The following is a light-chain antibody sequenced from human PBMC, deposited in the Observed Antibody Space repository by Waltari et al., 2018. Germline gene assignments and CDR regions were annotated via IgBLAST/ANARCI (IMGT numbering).Light chain of an antibody. CDR2: GAS. CDR3: QQYNNWPPDT. Sequence: EVVMTQSPATLSVSPGERATLSCRASQTVSSNLAWYQQKPGQAPRLLIYGASTRATGIPARCSGSGSGTEFTLTISSLQSGDFAVYYCQQYNNWPPDTFGQGTKLEIK. J-gene: IGKJ2*01. CDR1: QTVSSN. V-gene: IGKV3-15*01.